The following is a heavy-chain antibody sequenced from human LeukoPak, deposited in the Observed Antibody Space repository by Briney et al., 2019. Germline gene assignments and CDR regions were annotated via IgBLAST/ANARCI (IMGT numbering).Heavy chain of an antibody. CDR2: IKRTTEGGTT. D-gene: IGHD3-22*01. Sequence: GGSLRLSCAASGFTFNNAWMSWVRQAPGKGLEWVGRIKRTTEGGTTDYAAPVKGRFTVSRDDSKNTLYLQMNSLKTEDTAVYYCSTTYYYDSSEGYWGQGTLVTVSS. J-gene: IGHJ4*02. CDR3: STTYYYDSSEGY. V-gene: IGHV3-15*01. CDR1: GFTFNNAW.